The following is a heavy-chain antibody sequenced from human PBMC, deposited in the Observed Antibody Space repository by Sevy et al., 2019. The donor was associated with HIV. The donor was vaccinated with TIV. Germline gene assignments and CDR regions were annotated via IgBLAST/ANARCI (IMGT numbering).Heavy chain of an antibody. V-gene: IGHV3-30*02. CDR3: AKDLWYCMDV. CDR1: GFTFSSSG. J-gene: IGHJ6*03. D-gene: IGHD3-10*01. Sequence: GGSLRLSCAASGFTFSSSGMHWLRQAPGNGLEWVTFIGHDANNQQSADSVKGRFAISRDNSKNTIYLQMHSLRVEDTAVYYCAKDLWYCMDVWGKGTTVTVSS. CDR2: IGHDANNQ.